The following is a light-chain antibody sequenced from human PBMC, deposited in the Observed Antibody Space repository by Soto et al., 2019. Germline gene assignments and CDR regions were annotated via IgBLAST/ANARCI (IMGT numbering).Light chain of an antibody. CDR2: ATS. Sequence: EIVLTQSPGTLSLSPGEGATLSCRASQSISNSYLAWYQQKPGQAPRLLIYATSTRATGIPDRFSGGGSGTDLTLTNSRLEPEDFAVYYCQQYGSSPYTFGQGTKLEIK. J-gene: IGKJ2*01. CDR3: QQYGSSPYT. V-gene: IGKV3-20*01. CDR1: QSISNSY.